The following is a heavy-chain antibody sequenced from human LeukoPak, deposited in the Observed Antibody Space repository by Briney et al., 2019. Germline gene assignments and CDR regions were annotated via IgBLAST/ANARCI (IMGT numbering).Heavy chain of an antibody. CDR1: GGSVSSGSYY. Sequence: PSETLSLTCTVSGGSVSSGSYYWSWIRQPPGKGLEWIGYIYYSGSTNYNPSLKSRVTISVDTSKNQFSLKLSSVTAADTAVYYCARGFDSSDYYDSSGYYYDYWGQGTLVTVSS. CDR3: ARGFDSSDYYDSSGYYYDY. J-gene: IGHJ4*02. CDR2: IYYSGST. D-gene: IGHD3-22*01. V-gene: IGHV4-61*01.